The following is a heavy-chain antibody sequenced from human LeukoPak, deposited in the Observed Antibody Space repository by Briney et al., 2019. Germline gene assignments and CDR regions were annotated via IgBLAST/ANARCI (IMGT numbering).Heavy chain of an antibody. V-gene: IGHV1-2*02. CDR1: GHTFTGYY. CDR3: ARGGKYFGSGDYFEY. J-gene: IGHJ4*02. Sequence: GASVKVSCKASGHTFTGYYMHWVRQAPGQGLEWMGSIDPNSGGTNYAQMFQGRVTMTRDTSISTAYMDLSRLRSDDTAVYYCARGGKYFGSGDYFEYWGQGTLATVSS. D-gene: IGHD3-10*01. CDR2: IDPNSGGT.